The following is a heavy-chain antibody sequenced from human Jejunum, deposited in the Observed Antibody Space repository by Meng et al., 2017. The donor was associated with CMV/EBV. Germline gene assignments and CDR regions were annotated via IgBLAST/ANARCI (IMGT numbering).Heavy chain of an antibody. Sequence: FPAYYIHWVRQAPGQGLEWMALINPSGYNTNYTQKFQGRITVTRDTSTRTVYMELNNLTFEDTAVYYCAKEGVLYGMDVWGQGTTVTVSS. D-gene: IGHD4/OR15-4a*01. CDR2: INPSGYNT. V-gene: IGHV1-46*01. CDR1: FPAYY. J-gene: IGHJ6*02. CDR3: AKEGVLYGMDV.